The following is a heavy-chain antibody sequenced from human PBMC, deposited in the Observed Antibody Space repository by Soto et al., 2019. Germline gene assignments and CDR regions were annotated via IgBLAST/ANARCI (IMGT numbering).Heavy chain of an antibody. Sequence: PSETLSLTCAVYGGSFSGYYWSWIRQPPGKGLGWIGAVNHSGSSTYNPPLKRRVTISVDTSKNQFALKLSLVTAADTAVYYCARSSYYYDSSGYAQSSFDYWGQGTLVTVSS. CDR1: GGSFSGYY. J-gene: IGHJ4*02. D-gene: IGHD3-22*01. CDR3: ARSSYYYDSSGYAQSSFDY. CDR2: VNHSGSS. V-gene: IGHV4-34*01.